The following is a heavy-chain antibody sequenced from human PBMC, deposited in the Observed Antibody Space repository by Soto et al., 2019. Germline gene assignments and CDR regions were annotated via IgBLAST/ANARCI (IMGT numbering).Heavy chain of an antibody. Sequence: GGSLRLSCAASGFTFSNYAMSWVRQAPGKRLEWVSDVGGSGDNTYCADSVKGRFTISRDNSKNTVYLQMNTLRGEDTAVYYCAKGVGSRSAGYFDYWGQGTLVTVSS. CDR2: VGGSGDNT. CDR1: GFTFSNYA. J-gene: IGHJ4*02. CDR3: AKGVGSRSAGYFDY. D-gene: IGHD2-15*01. V-gene: IGHV3-23*01.